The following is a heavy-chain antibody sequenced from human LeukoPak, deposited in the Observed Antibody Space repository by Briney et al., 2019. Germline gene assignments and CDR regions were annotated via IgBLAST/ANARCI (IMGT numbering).Heavy chain of an antibody. D-gene: IGHD6-13*01. CDR2: IFYSGST. J-gene: IGHJ4*02. V-gene: IGHV4-59*01. Sequence: SETLSLTCTVSGGSISRYYWSWVRQPPGKGLEWIGFIFYSGSTNYNPSLQSRVTISLDMSNNQFSLRLTSVTAADTAVYYCARGHGSSWTFEYWGQGPLVTVSS. CDR3: ARGHGSSWTFEY. CDR1: GGSISRYY.